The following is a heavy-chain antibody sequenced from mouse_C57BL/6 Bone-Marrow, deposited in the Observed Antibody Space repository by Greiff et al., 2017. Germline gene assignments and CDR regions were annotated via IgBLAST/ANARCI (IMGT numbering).Heavy chain of an antibody. J-gene: IGHJ3*01. Sequence: QVQLQQSGPELVRPGASVKISCKAPGYTFTSHWMQWVRQRPGQGLEWIGAICPGSGSTYYNEKFKGKATLTVDTSYSTAYLQLSSLTSEDSAVYCCARGESRAWFAFGGRGTGVTVSA. CDR2: ICPGSGST. V-gene: IGHV1-56*01. CDR1: GYTFTSHW. D-gene: IGHD1-1*01. CDR3: ARGESRAWFAF.